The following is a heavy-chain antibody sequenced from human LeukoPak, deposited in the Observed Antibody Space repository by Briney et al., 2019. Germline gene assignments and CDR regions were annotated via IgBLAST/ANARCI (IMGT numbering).Heavy chain of an antibody. CDR3: ARVGDYGDYGPEGRFDP. CDR1: GYTFTSYA. Sequence: GASVKVSCKASGYTFTSYAMNWVRQAPGQGLEWMGWINTHTGNPTYAQGFTGRFVFSLDTSVSTAYLQISSLKAEDTAVYYCARVGDYGDYGPEGRFDPWGQGTLVTVSS. V-gene: IGHV7-4-1*02. J-gene: IGHJ5*02. D-gene: IGHD4-17*01. CDR2: INTHTGNP.